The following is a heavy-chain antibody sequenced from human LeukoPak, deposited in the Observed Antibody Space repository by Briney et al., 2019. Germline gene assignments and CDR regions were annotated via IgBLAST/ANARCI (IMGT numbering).Heavy chain of an antibody. D-gene: IGHD4-17*01. V-gene: IGHV4-39*07. J-gene: IGHJ4*02. CDR2: IYYSGST. CDR1: GGSISSSRYY. CDR3: ARAYGVVDY. Sequence: SETLSLTCTVSGGSISSSRYYWGWIRQPPGKGLEWIGSIYYSGSTYYNPSLKSRVTISVDTSKNQFSLKLSSVTAADTAVYYCARAYGVVDYWGQGTLVTVSS.